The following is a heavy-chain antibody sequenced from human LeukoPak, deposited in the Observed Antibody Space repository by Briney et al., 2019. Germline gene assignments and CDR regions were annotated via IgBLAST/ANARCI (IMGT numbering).Heavy chain of an antibody. D-gene: IGHD2-15*01. CDR2: ISSSSNYI. J-gene: IGHJ4*02. V-gene: IGHV3-21*01. Sequence: GGSLRLSCAASGFTFSSYAMSWVRQAPGKGLEWVSSISSSSNYIYYTDSVKGRFTISRDNAKNSLYLQMNSLRAEDTAVYYCARAGQGYSSGSWGQGTLVTVSS. CDR1: GFTFSSYA. CDR3: ARAGQGYSSGS.